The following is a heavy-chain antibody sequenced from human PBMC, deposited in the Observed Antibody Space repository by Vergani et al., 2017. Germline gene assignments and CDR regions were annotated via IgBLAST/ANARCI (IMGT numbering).Heavy chain of an antibody. CDR3: ARDVVSTTPLHGMDV. CDR2: ANRSGTA. D-gene: IGHD5/OR15-5a*01. Sequence: QVQLQESGPGLVKPSETLSLTCAVVGFSIRSGYYWGWLRQPPGKGLEWIGSANRSGTAYYNPSLKSRVTMSIDMSKNQISLKLSSVTAADTAIYYGARDVVSTTPLHGMDVWGQGTAVTVSS. J-gene: IGHJ6*02. V-gene: IGHV4-38-2*01. CDR1: GFSIRSGYY.